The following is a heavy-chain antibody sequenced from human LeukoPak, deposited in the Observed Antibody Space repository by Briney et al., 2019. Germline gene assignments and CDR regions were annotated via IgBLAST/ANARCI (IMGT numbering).Heavy chain of an antibody. Sequence: GGSLRLSCAASGFTFDDYAMHWVRQAPGKGLEWVSGISWNSGSIGYADSVKGRFTISRDNAKNSLYLQMNSLRAEDTALYYCAKAVQGIVGATWYYFDYRGQGTLVTVSS. CDR1: GFTFDDYA. CDR3: AKAVQGIVGATWYYFDY. CDR2: ISWNSGSI. D-gene: IGHD1-26*01. J-gene: IGHJ4*02. V-gene: IGHV3-9*01.